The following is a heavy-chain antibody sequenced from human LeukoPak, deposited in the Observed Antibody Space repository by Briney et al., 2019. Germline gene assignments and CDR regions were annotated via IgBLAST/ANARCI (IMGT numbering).Heavy chain of an antibody. CDR1: GFTFSSYE. CDR3: ASSPIAEYFQH. V-gene: IGHV3-48*03. J-gene: IGHJ1*01. Sequence: GGSLRLSCAASGFTFSSYEMNWVRQAPGKGLEWVSYISSSGSTIYYADSVKGRFTISRDNAKNSLYLQMNSLRAEDTAVYDCASSPIAEYFQHWGQGTLVTVSS. CDR2: ISSSGSTI.